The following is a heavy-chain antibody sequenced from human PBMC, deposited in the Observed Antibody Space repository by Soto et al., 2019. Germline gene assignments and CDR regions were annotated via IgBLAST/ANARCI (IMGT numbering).Heavy chain of an antibody. J-gene: IGHJ5*02. Sequence: PSETLSLTCTVSGASISVHSYYWTWIRQPPGKGLEWIGSSYYSGTTYFNPSLKSPATISVDTSKNQFSLRLTSVTAADTAIYYCTRRYNWNGNYFDPWGPGALVTVSS. CDR3: TRRYNWNGNYFDP. CDR2: SYYSGTT. CDR1: GASISVHSYY. V-gene: IGHV4-39*01. D-gene: IGHD1-20*01.